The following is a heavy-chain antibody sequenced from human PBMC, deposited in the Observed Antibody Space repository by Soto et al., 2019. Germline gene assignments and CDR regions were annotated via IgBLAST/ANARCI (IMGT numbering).Heavy chain of an antibody. Sequence: ASVKVSCKASGYTFTSYGISWVRQAPGQGLEWMGWISAYNGNTNYAQKLQGRVTMTTDTSTSTAYMELRSLRSDDTAVYYCARDNRDLLWFGEFASYYYYYGMDVWGQGTTVTV. V-gene: IGHV1-18*01. CDR2: ISAYNGNT. CDR3: ARDNRDLLWFGEFASYYYYYGMDV. D-gene: IGHD3-10*01. J-gene: IGHJ6*02. CDR1: GYTFTSYG.